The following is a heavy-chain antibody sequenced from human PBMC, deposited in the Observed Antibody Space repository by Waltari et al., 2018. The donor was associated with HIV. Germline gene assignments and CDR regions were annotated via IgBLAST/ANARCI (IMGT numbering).Heavy chain of an antibody. V-gene: IGHV3-53*02. Sequence: ELQLVGTGGGLIQPGGSLRLSCANSGFNVNEHYINWVRQAPGKGLEWVVGVRGGETTLSAESVKCRFTIASDISKSTLYLQMNSLRVDDTAIYYCAVGIRSCLFDYWVLGPLVSFTS. J-gene: IGHJ4*02. CDR1: GFNVNEHY. CDR3: AVGIRSCLFDY. D-gene: IGHD7-27*01. CDR2: VRGGETT.